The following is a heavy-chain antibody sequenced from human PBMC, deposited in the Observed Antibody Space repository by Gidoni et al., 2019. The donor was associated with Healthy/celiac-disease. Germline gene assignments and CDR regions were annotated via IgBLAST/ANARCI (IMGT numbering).Heavy chain of an antibody. J-gene: IGHJ6*03. D-gene: IGHD1-26*01. CDR3: AKMVKYSGSYPANYYYYMDV. CDR2: ISGSGGST. V-gene: IGHV3-23*01. CDR1: GFTFSSYA. Sequence: EVQLLESGGGLVQPGGSLRLSCAASGFTFSSYAMSWVRQAPGKGLEWVSAISGSGGSTYYADSVKGRFTISRDNSKNTLYLQMNSLRAEDTAVYYCAKMVKYSGSYPANYYYYMDVWGKGTTVTVSS.